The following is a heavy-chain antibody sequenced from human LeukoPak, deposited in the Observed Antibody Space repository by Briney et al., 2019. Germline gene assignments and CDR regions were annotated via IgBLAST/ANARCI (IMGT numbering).Heavy chain of an antibody. CDR2: IWYDGSNK. CDR3: AKDLDYGGNSDLDY. J-gene: IGHJ4*02. CDR1: GFTFSSYG. Sequence: GGSLRLSCAASGFTFSSYGMHWVRQAPGKGLEWVAVIWYDGSNKYYADSVKGRFTISRDNSKNTLYLQMNSLRAEDTAVYYCAKDLDYGGNSDLDYWGQGTLVTVSS. D-gene: IGHD4-17*01. V-gene: IGHV3-33*06.